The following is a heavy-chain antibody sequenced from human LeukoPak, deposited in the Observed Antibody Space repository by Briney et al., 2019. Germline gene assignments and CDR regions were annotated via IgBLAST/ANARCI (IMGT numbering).Heavy chain of an antibody. Sequence: GASVTVSFTVSVYTLTELSMHWVRQAPGKGREWRGGFDPEDGETIYAQKFQGRVTMTEDTSTDTAYMELSSLRSEDTAVYYCATTSVDTAMVLDYWGQGTLVTVSS. CDR1: VYTLTELS. D-gene: IGHD5-18*01. V-gene: IGHV1-24*01. J-gene: IGHJ4*02. CDR3: ATTSVDTAMVLDY. CDR2: FDPEDGET.